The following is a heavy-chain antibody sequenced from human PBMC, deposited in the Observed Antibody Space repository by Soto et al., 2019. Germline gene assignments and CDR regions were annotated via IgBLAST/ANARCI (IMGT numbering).Heavy chain of an antibody. CDR1: GFTFSSYS. Sequence: EVQLVESGGGLVKPGGSLRLSCAASGFTFSSYSMNWVRQAPGKGLEWVSSISSSSSYIYYADSVKGRFTISRDNAKNSLYLQMNSLRAEDTAVHYCAREPISPGYSSGWSDYWGQGTLVTVSS. CDR3: AREPISPGYSSGWSDY. J-gene: IGHJ4*02. CDR2: ISSSSSYI. V-gene: IGHV3-21*01. D-gene: IGHD6-19*01.